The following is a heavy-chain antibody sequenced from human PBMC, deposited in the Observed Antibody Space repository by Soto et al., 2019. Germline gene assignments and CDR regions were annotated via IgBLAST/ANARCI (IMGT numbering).Heavy chain of an antibody. V-gene: IGHV3-30*03. CDR1: GFTFSTYG. CDR3: VKTIGDYSDYYYYYGMDV. CDR2: ISYDGSDK. J-gene: IGHJ6*02. Sequence: QVQLVESGGGVVQPGRSLRLSCAGSGFTFSTYGMHWVRQAPGKGLEWVAVISYDGSDKYYADSVKGRFTISRDNSKNTLYLQMNSLRPEDTAVYYCVKTIGDYSDYYYYYGMDVWGQGTTVTVPS. D-gene: IGHD4-17*01.